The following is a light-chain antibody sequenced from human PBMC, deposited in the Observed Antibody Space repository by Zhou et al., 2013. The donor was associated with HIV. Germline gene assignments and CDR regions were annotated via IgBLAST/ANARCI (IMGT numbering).Light chain of an antibody. V-gene: IGKV1-5*01. CDR2: AAS. J-gene: IGKJ1*01. CDR1: QSISDW. Sequence: DIQMTQSPSTLSASVGDRVTITCRASQSISDWLAWYQQKPGKAPKLLIYAASTLQRGVPSRFSGSQSATEFTLTISSLQPEDFATYYCLQFKSYPWTFGQGTKVEIK. CDR3: LQFKSYPWT.